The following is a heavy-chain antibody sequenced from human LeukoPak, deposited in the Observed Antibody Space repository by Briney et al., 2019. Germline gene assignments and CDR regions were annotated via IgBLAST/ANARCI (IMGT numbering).Heavy chain of an antibody. CDR3: AREMATRTDYYYMDV. CDR2: IYYSGST. Sequence: TLSLTCTVSGGSISSGGYYWSWIRQHPGKGLEWIGYIYYSGSTYYNPSLKSRVTISVDTPKNQFSLKLSSVTAADTAVYYCAREMATRTDYYYMDVWGKGTTVTVSS. J-gene: IGHJ6*03. V-gene: IGHV4-31*03. CDR1: GGSISSGGYY. D-gene: IGHD5-24*01.